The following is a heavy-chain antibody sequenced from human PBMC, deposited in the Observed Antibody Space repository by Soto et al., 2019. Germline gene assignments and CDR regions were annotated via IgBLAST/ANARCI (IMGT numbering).Heavy chain of an antibody. CDR2: IHSDGSST. V-gene: IGHV3-74*02. D-gene: IGHD2-21*02. CDR1: GFTFSSYG. CDR3: SRGDRGAFDL. J-gene: IGHJ3*01. Sequence: VQLVESGGGVVQPGRSLRLSCAASGFTFSSYGMHWVRQAPGQGLVWVSRIHSDGSSTTYADSVKGRFTISRDNAKNTLNLQMNSLGAEDTAVSCCSRGDRGAFDLWGQATMVTVSS.